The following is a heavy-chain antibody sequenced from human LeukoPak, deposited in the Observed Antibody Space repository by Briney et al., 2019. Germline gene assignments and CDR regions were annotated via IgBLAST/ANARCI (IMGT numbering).Heavy chain of an antibody. CDR1: GGSFSGYY. V-gene: IGHV4-34*01. Sequence: SESLSLTCAVYGGSFSGYYWGWIRQPPGKGLEWVGRIYYSGSTYYNPSLKSRVTISVDTSKNQFSLKLSSVTAADTAVYYCARRGPNYYDSSGYFTDAFDIWGQGTMVTVSS. CDR2: IYYSGST. D-gene: IGHD3-22*01. CDR3: ARRGPNYYDSSGYFTDAFDI. J-gene: IGHJ3*02.